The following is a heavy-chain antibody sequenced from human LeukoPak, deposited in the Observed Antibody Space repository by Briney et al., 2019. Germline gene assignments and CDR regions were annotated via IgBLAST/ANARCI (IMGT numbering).Heavy chain of an antibody. D-gene: IGHD6-19*01. CDR2: ISYDGRNK. V-gene: IGHV3-30*18. Sequence: GGSLRLSCAASGFTFSSYGMHWVRQAPGKGLEWVAVISYDGRNKYYADSVKGRFTISRDNSKNTLYLQMNSLRVEDTALYYCAKDSRIAVAAGFDYWGQGTLVTVSS. CDR3: AKDSRIAVAAGFDY. CDR1: GFTFSSYG. J-gene: IGHJ4*02.